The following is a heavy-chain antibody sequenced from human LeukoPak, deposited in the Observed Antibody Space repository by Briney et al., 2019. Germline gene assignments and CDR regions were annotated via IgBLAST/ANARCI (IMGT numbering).Heavy chain of an antibody. CDR1: GFTFSDYY. Sequence: GGSLRLSCAASGFTFSDYYMSWMRQAPGKGLEWVSYISSSGSTIYYADSVKGRFTISRDNAKNSLYLQMNSLRAEDTAVYYCARGALWFGEFLGGMDVWGQGTTVTLSS. V-gene: IGHV3-11*01. D-gene: IGHD3-10*01. CDR3: ARGALWFGEFLGGMDV. CDR2: ISSSGSTI. J-gene: IGHJ6*02.